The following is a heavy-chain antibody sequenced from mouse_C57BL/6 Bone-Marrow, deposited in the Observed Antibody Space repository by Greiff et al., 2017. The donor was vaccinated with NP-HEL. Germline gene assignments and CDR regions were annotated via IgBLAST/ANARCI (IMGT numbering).Heavy chain of an antibody. J-gene: IGHJ3*01. CDR3: AITAWFAY. V-gene: IGHV5-12*01. CDR1: GFTFSDYY. D-gene: IGHD4-1*01. CDR2: ISNGGGST. Sequence: DVKLVESGGGLVQPGGSLKLSCAASGFTFSDYYMYWVRQTPEKRLEWVAYISNGGGSTYYPDTVKGRFTISRDNAKNTLYLQMSRLKSEDTAMYYCAITAWFAYWGQGTLVTVSA.